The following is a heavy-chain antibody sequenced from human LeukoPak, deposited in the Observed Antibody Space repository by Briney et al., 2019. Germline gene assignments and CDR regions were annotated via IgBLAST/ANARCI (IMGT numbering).Heavy chain of an antibody. CDR3: ARDRTEDYGDYGNYFDY. J-gene: IGHJ4*02. CDR1: GSTFSSYA. Sequence: GGSLRLSCAASGSTFSSYAMHWVRQAPGKGLEWVAVISYDGSNKYYADSVKGRFTISRDNSKNTLYLQMNSLRAEDTAVYYCARDRTEDYGDYGNYFDYWGQGTLVTVSS. V-gene: IGHV3-30-3*01. CDR2: ISYDGSNK. D-gene: IGHD4-17*01.